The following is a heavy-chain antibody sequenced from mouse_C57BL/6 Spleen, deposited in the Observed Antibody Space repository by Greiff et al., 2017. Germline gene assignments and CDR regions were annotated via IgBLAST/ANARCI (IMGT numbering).Heavy chain of an antibody. CDR1: GYTFTSYW. V-gene: IGHV1-74*01. CDR3: VFDAPTFAY. J-gene: IGHJ3*01. CDR2: IHPSDSDT. D-gene: IGHD2-3*01. Sequence: QVQLQQPGAELVKPGASVKVSCKASGYTFTSYWMPWVKQRPGQGLEWIGRIHPSDSDTNYNQKFKGKATLTVDKSSSTDYMQLSSLTSEDSAVYYCVFDAPTFAYWGQGTLVTVSA.